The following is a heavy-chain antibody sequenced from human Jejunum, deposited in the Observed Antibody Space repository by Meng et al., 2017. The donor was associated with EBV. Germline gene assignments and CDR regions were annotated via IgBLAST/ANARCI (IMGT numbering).Heavy chain of an antibody. D-gene: IGHD3-22*01. V-gene: IGHV1-69*06. CDR3: ARDQGRDYDSSTYYTH. CDR2: IIPIFGRT. J-gene: IGHJ4*02. Sequence: GQLVQAGGVVKKPGSSAKASCNASGGTFSSYGINWVRQAPGQGLEWMGGIIPIFGRTNYALEFQDRVTITADKFTSTVYMEMSSLKSEDTAVYYCARDQGRDYDSSTYYTHWGRGTLVTVSS. CDR1: GGTFSSYG.